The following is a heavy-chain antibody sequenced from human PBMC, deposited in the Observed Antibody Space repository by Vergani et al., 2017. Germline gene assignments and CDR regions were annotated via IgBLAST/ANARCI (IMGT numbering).Heavy chain of an antibody. CDR3: ARDYYGSAEFDY. D-gene: IGHD3-10*01. CDR1: GFTFDDYA. V-gene: IGHV3-9*01. Sequence: EVQLVESGGGLVQPGRSLRLSCAASGFTFDDYAMHWVRQAPGKGLEWVSGISWNSGSIGYADSVKGRFTISRDNSKNTLYLQMNSLRAEDTAVYYCARDYYGSAEFDYWGQGTLVTVSS. J-gene: IGHJ4*02. CDR2: ISWNSGSI.